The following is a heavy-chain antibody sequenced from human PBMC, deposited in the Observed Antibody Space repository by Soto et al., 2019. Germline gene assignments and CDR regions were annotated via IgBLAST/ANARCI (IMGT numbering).Heavy chain of an antibody. D-gene: IGHD6-6*01. V-gene: IGHV3-48*01. CDR2: ISSSSSTI. CDR3: ARATLSSSLMFWFDP. CDR1: GFTFSSYS. Sequence: GGSLRLSCAASGFTFSSYSMNWVRQAPGKGLEWVSYISSSSSTIYYADSVKGRFTISRDNAKNSLYLQMNSLRAEDTAVYYCARATLSSSLMFWFDPWGQGTLVTVSS. J-gene: IGHJ5*02.